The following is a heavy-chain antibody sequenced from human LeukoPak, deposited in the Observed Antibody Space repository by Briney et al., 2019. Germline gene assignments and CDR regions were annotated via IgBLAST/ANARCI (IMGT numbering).Heavy chain of an antibody. J-gene: IGHJ6*04. CDR3: THPAYYYNVDV. CDR1: GLTFSVSA. CDR2: IKTKADNYAT. V-gene: IGHV3-73*01. D-gene: IGHD6-25*01. Sequence: GGSLKLSCSASGLTFSVSAIHWVRQASGKGLEWVGRIKTKADNYATAYAASVKGRFAISRDDSTNTAYLQMNSLKTEDTAVYYCTHPAYYYNVDVWGKGTTVTVSS.